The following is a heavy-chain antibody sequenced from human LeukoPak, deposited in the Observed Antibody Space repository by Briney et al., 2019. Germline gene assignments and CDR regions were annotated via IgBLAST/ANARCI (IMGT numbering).Heavy chain of an antibody. J-gene: IGHJ6*02. Sequence: GGSLRLSCAASGFAFSGYWMTWIRQAPVRGLEWVASIKSDLSEIYYVDSVKGRFTISRDNAKNSLYLQMDSLRVEDTAVYYCARSWLIVGATPPTDVWGQGTTVTVSS. CDR3: ARSWLIVGATPPTDV. CDR1: GFAFSGYW. D-gene: IGHD1-26*01. V-gene: IGHV3-7*01. CDR2: IKSDLSEI.